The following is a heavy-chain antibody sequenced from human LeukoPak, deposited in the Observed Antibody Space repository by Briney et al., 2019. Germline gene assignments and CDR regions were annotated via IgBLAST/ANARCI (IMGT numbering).Heavy chain of an antibody. D-gene: IGHD1-14*01. V-gene: IGHV4-39*01. CDR3: ARHLNRYGMDV. Sequence: PSETLSLTCTVSGGSISSSSYYWGWIRQPPGKGLEWIGSIYYSGSTYYNPSLKSRVTISVDTSKNQFSLKLSSVTAADTAVYYCARHLNRYGMDVWGQGTTVTVSS. J-gene: IGHJ6*02. CDR1: GGSISSSSYY. CDR2: IYYSGST.